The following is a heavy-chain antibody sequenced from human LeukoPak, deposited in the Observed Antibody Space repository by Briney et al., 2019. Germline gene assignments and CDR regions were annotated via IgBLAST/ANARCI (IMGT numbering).Heavy chain of an antibody. J-gene: IGHJ4*02. CDR1: GGSISNYY. V-gene: IGHV4-59*01. Sequence: PSETLSLTCTVSGGSISNYYWSWIRQPPGKGLEWIGYIYYSGTTNYNPSLKSRVTISVDTSKNQFSLKLSSVTAADTAVYYCAREGRSSWYGPNYFDYWGQGTLVTVSS. CDR2: IYYSGTT. D-gene: IGHD6-13*01. CDR3: AREGRSSWYGPNYFDY.